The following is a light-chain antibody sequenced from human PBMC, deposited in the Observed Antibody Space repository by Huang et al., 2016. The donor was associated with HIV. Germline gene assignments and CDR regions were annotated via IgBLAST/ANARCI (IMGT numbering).Light chain of an antibody. J-gene: IGKJ2*01. Sequence: IQLTQSPSSLSASVGDRVTITCRASQGISSHLAWYQQKLGTAPKLLFYAAPTLQSGVPAMFSGRGSGTDFTLTISGLQPEDFATDYCLPLNTFPRKYTFGQGTKLDIK. CDR1: QGISSH. CDR3: LPLNTFPRKYT. CDR2: AAP. V-gene: IGKV1-9*01.